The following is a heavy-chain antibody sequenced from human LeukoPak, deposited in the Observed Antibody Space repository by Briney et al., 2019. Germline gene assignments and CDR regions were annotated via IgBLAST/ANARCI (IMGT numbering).Heavy chain of an antibody. V-gene: IGHV4-34*01. CDR3: ARGLYYYDSSGYLPTTYYFDY. CDR2: INHSGST. D-gene: IGHD3-22*01. CDR1: GGSFSGYY. J-gene: IGHJ4*03. Sequence: PSETLSLTCAVYGGSFSGYYWSWIRQPPGKGLEWIGEINHSGSTNYNPSLKSRVTISVDTSKNQFSLKLSSVTAADTAVYYCARGLYYYDSSGYLPTTYYFDYWGQGTTVTVSS.